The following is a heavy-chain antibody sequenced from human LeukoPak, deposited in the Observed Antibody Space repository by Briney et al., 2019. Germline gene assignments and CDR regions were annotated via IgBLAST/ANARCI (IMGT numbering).Heavy chain of an antibody. CDR2: IYYSGST. Sequence: PSQTLSLTCTVSGASISSGDYLWSWIRQPPGMGLEWIGNIYYSGSTNYNASLKSRVTISIDTSKNQFSLNLSTVTAADTAVYYCARHITMVRGVISMYYYYYGMDVWGQGTTVTVSS. CDR1: GASISSGDYL. CDR3: ARHITMVRGVISMYYYYYGMDV. D-gene: IGHD3-10*01. V-gene: IGHV4-30-4*01. J-gene: IGHJ6*02.